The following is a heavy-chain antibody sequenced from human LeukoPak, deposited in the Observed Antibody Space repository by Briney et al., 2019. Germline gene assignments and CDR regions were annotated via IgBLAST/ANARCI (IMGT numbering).Heavy chain of an antibody. CDR2: VDPEDGET. CDR3: ARGYCSGGSCYPFDY. Sequence: EASVKVSCKVSGYTFTDYYMHWVQQAPGKGLEWMGLVDPEDGETIYAQKFQGRVTITTDESTSTAYMELSSLRSEDTAVYYCARGYCSGGSCYPFDYWGQGTLVTVSS. CDR1: GYTFTDYY. V-gene: IGHV1-69-2*01. D-gene: IGHD2-15*01. J-gene: IGHJ4*02.